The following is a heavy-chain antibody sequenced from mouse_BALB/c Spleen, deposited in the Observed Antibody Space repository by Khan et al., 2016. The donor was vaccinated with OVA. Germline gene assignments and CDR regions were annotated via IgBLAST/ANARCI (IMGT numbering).Heavy chain of an antibody. J-gene: IGHJ4*01. D-gene: IGHD2-10*01. CDR3: ARAYYGNYREAMDY. CDR2: IWGDGST. CDR1: GFSLTGYG. V-gene: IGHV2-6-7*01. Sequence: QVQLKESGPGLVAPSQSLSNTCTVSGFSLTGYGVNWVRQPPGKGLEWLGMIWGDGSTDYNSALKSRLNLSKDNSKSQVFLKMNSLQTDDTARYYCARAYYGNYREAMDYWGHGTSVTVSS.